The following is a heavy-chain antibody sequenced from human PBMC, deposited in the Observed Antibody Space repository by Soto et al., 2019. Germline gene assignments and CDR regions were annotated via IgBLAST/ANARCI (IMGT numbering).Heavy chain of an antibody. J-gene: IGHJ5*02. CDR1: GFTFSSHA. V-gene: IGHV3-33*01. CDR2: IQSDGSHT. CDR3: VRDSPGATTNDH. D-gene: IGHD5-12*01. Sequence: GGSLRLSCAASGFTFSSHAMHWVRQAPGKGLEWVAVIQSDGSHTYHGGSVKGRFTISRDDSKNTLYLEMNSLRVEDTAVYYCVRDSPGATTNDHWGQRTLVPVSS.